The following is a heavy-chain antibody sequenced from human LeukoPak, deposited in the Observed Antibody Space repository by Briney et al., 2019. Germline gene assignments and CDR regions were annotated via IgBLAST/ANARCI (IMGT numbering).Heavy chain of an antibody. CDR2: ISSSSSTI. V-gene: IGHV3-48*04. Sequence: PGGSLRLSCAASGFTFSSYSMNWVRQAPGKGLEWVSYISSSSSTIYYADSVKGRFTISRDNTKNSLYLQMNSLRAEDTAVYYCAREKRDIVGASFDYWGQGTLVTVSS. CDR1: GFTFSSYS. D-gene: IGHD1-26*01. J-gene: IGHJ4*02. CDR3: AREKRDIVGASFDY.